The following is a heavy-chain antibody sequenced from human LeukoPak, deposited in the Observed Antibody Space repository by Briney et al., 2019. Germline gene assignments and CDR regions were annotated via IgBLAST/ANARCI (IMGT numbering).Heavy chain of an antibody. V-gene: IGHV1-69*04. CDR1: GGTFSSYT. J-gene: IGHJ6*03. D-gene: IGHD2-15*01. CDR3: ARDRGYCSGGSCYSSGNYCYYMDV. CDR2: IIPILGIA. Sequence: SVKVSCKASGGTFSSYTISWVRQAPGQGLEWMGRIIPILGIANYAQKFQGRVTITADKSTSTAYMELSSLRSEDTAVYYCARDRGYCSGGSCYSSGNYCYYMDVWGKGTTVTVSS.